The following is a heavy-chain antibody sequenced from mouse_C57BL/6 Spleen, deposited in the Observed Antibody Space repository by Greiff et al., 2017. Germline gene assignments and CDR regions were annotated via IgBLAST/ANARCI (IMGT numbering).Heavy chain of an antibody. Sequence: QVQLQQSGAELMKPGASVKLSCKATGYTFTGYWIEWVKQRPGHGLEWIGEILPGSGSTNYNEKFKGKATFTADTSSNTAYMQLRSLTTEDSAIYYCAIRGIQRGFAYWGQGTLVTVSA. CDR2: ILPGSGST. CDR1: GYTFTGYW. D-gene: IGHD1-1*01. CDR3: AIRGIQRGFAY. J-gene: IGHJ3*01. V-gene: IGHV1-9*01.